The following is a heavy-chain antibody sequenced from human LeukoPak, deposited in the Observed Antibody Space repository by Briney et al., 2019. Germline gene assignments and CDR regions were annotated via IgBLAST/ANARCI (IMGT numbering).Heavy chain of an antibody. CDR3: ATADWECFYFDS. V-gene: IGHV4-31*01. Sequence: PAETLSLSCTVSGVSVSRGGNYWNWIRQHQGKGFEWIIFTSYGEATYYNSSLMSLTTISVDRSHNQVSLTMRDMTAAESAVYFCATADWECFYFDSWGQGALVAVSS. CDR2: TSYGEAT. CDR1: GVSVSRGGNY. D-gene: IGHD1-26*01. J-gene: IGHJ4*02.